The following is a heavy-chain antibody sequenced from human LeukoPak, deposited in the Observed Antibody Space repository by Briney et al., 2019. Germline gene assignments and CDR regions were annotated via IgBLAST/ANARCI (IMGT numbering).Heavy chain of an antibody. V-gene: IGHV3-23*01. CDR1: GFTFTSYP. CDR2: ISGSGVST. D-gene: IGHD6-19*01. Sequence: PGRSLRLSCAASGFTFTSYPMTWVRQAPGKGLEWVSAISGSGVSTYYADSVKGRFTISRDNSKNTVYLQMNSLRAEDTAVYYCAKVTPGIAVAGAFDYWGQGTLVTVSS. J-gene: IGHJ4*02. CDR3: AKVTPGIAVAGAFDY.